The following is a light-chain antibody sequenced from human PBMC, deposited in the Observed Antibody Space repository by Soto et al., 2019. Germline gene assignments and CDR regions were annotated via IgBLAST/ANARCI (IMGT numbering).Light chain of an antibody. CDR1: QSVSSY. Sequence: EIVLPQSPATLSLSPGERATLSCRASQSVSSYLAWYQQKPGQAPRLLIYDASNRATGIPARFSGSGSGTDFPLTISSLEPEDFAVYYCQQRSNWPTFGGGTKVEIK. J-gene: IGKJ4*01. CDR3: QQRSNWPT. CDR2: DAS. V-gene: IGKV3-11*01.